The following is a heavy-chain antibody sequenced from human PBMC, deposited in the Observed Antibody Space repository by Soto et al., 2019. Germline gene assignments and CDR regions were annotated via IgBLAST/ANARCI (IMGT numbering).Heavy chain of an antibody. CDR1: GFDFNSYS. Sequence: GGSLRLSCVASGFDFNSYSMSWVRQAPGKGLEWISYINSGSTSVFYADSVKGRFTISRDNAKNSLYLQMNSLRAEDTAVYYCTSSASPDDYWGQGTLVTVSS. D-gene: IGHD1-26*01. CDR3: TSSASPDDY. CDR2: INSGSTSV. J-gene: IGHJ4*02. V-gene: IGHV3-48*01.